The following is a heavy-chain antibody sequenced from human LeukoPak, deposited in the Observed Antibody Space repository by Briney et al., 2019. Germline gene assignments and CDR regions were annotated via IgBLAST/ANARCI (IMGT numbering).Heavy chain of an antibody. CDR3: AKLLSTVTTGFDY. CDR1: GYTFSSYG. V-gene: IGHV3-30*18. Sequence: GGFLRLSCAASGYTFSSYGMPWVRQAPGKGLEWVAVISYDGSNKYYADSVKGRFTISRDNSKNTLYLQMNSLRAEDTAVYYCAKLLSTVTTGFDYWGQGTLATVSS. J-gene: IGHJ4*02. D-gene: IGHD4-11*01. CDR2: ISYDGSNK.